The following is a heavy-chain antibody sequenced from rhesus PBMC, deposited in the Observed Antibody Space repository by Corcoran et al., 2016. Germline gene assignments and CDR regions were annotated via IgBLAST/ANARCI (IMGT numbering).Heavy chain of an antibody. Sequence: EVQLVESGGGLVQPGGSLRLSCAASGFTFSSYWMYWVRQAPGKGLEWVSRISSDGSSTSYADSVKGRFTISRENAKNSLYLQMNSLRVEATAVYYCAAAIAAAGTGIDYWGQGVLVTVSS. CDR2: ISSDGSST. D-gene: IGHD6-25*01. CDR1: GFTFSSYW. V-gene: IGHV3-119*01. CDR3: AAAIAAAGTGIDY. J-gene: IGHJ4*01.